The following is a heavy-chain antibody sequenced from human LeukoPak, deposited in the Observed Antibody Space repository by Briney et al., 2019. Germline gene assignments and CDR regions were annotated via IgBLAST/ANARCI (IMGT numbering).Heavy chain of an antibody. D-gene: IGHD2-21*02. CDR1: GYTFTSYG. CDR3: ARTPYCGGDCMGPFDY. CDR2: ISAYNGNT. J-gene: IGHJ4*02. Sequence: RASVKVSCKASGYTFTSYGISWVRQAPGQGLEWMGWISAYNGNTNYAQKLQGRVTMTTDTSTSTAYMELRSLRSDDTAVYYCARTPYCGGDCMGPFDYWGQGTLVTVSS. V-gene: IGHV1-18*01.